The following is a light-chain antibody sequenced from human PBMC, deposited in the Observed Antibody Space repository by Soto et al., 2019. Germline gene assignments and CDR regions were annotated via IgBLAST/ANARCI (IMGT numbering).Light chain of an antibody. Sequence: EIVMTQSPATLSVSPGERATLSCRASQSVSSNLAWYQQKPGQAPRLLIYGASTRATGIPARFSGRGSGTKFTLTISSLQSEDFAIYYCQHYNNWPPWTFGQGTKVEIK. J-gene: IGKJ1*01. CDR2: GAS. V-gene: IGKV3-15*01. CDR1: QSVSSN. CDR3: QHYNNWPPWT.